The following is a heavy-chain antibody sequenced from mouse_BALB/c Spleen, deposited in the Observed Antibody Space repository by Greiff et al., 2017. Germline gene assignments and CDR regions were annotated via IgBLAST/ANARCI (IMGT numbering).Heavy chain of an antibody. Sequence: VKLVESGPGLVAPSQSLSITCTVSGFSLTSYGVHWVRQPPGKGLEWLGVIWAGGSTNYNSALMSRLSISKNNSKSQLFIKMNSLQTDDTARYYYAGDGYYGLDYWGQGTTLTVSS. D-gene: IGHD1-1*02. J-gene: IGHJ2*01. CDR3: AGDGYYGLDY. CDR2: IWAGGST. V-gene: IGHV2-9*02. CDR1: GFSLTSYG.